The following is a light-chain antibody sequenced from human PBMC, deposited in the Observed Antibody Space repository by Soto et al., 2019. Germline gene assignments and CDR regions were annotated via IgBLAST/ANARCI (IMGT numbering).Light chain of an antibody. J-gene: IGKJ1*01. CDR3: QQCYSSPRT. CDR1: QRISTY. CDR2: AAP. V-gene: IGKV1-39*01. Sequence: DIQMTQSPSTLSAGVGDRATITCRASQRISTYLNWYQQKPGKAPTLLIYAAPSLQSGVPSRFSGGGSGTDFTLTINTLQPEDFATYFCQQCYSSPRTFGQGTKVEIK.